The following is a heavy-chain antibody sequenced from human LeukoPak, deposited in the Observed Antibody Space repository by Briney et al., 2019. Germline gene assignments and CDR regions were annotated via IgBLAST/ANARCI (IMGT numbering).Heavy chain of an antibody. D-gene: IGHD3-16*01. CDR1: GGSISNSNW. Sequence: SGTLSFNCAVSGGSISNSNWWSWVRQPPGKGLEWIGEIYHSGSTNYNPSLESRVTISVEKSKNQFSLKLSSVTAADTAVYYCARAPFKGGYFDYWGQGTLVTVSS. V-gene: IGHV4-4*02. CDR2: IYHSGST. CDR3: ARAPFKGGYFDY. J-gene: IGHJ4*02.